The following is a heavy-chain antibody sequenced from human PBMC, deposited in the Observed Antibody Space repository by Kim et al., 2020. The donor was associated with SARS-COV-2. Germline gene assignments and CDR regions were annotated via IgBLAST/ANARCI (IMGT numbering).Heavy chain of an antibody. D-gene: IGHD1-26*01. V-gene: IGHV4-39*01. Sequence: SYTPSLKGRVTISVDTSKNQLSLNLSSVTAADTAVFYCAKWEYSGSYFGNWGQGTLVTVSS. J-gene: IGHJ4*02. CDR3: AKWEYSGSYFGN.